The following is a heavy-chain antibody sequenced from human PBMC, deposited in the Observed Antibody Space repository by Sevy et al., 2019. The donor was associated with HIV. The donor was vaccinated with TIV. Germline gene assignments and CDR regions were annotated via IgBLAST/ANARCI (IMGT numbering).Heavy chain of an antibody. CDR2: ISAYNGHT. V-gene: IGHV1-18*04. Sequence: ASVKASCKASGYTFTSFGISWVRQAPGQGPEWMAWISAYNGHTNYAQKFQGRVTMTQDISTSTVYMELRSLRSDDTAIHYCTRDLGSSPASFFDYWGQGTLVTVSS. D-gene: IGHD6-19*01. CDR3: TRDLGSSPASFFDY. J-gene: IGHJ4*02. CDR1: GYTFTSFG.